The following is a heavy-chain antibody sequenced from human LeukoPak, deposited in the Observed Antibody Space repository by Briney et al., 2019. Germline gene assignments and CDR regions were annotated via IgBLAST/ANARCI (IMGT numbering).Heavy chain of an antibody. CDR2: IYPFDSDT. Sequence: GESLKISCKGSGYRFTNYWIGWVRQMPGKGLEWMGIIYPFDSDTRYSPSFQGQVSISADRSLSTASLQWSSLKASDTAMYYCARLTGDNYFDYWGQGTLVTVSS. V-gene: IGHV5-51*01. CDR1: GYRFTNYW. J-gene: IGHJ4*02. CDR3: ARLTGDNYFDY. D-gene: IGHD7-27*01.